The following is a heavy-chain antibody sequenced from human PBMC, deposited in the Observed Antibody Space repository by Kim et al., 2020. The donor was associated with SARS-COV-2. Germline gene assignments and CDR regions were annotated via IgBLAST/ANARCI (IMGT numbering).Heavy chain of an antibody. Sequence: SETLSLTCAVYGGSFSGYYWSWIRQPPGKGLEWIGEINHSGSTNYNPSLKSRVTISVDTSKNQFSLKLSSVTAADTAVYYCARGRGSRRGYSYGYYYYYGMYVWGQGTTVTVSS. V-gene: IGHV4-34*01. D-gene: IGHD5-18*01. CDR3: ARGRGSRRGYSYGYYYYYGMYV. J-gene: IGHJ6*02. CDR2: INHSGST. CDR1: GGSFSGYY.